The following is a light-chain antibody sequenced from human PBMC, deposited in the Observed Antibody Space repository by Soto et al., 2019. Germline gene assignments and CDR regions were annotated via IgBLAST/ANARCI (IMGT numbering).Light chain of an antibody. CDR3: AAWDASLSGPV. J-gene: IGLJ3*02. V-gene: IGLV1-47*02. CDR2: SNN. CDR1: SSNIGSNY. Sequence: QSVLTQPPSASGTPGQRVTISCSGSSSNIGSNYVYWYQQLPGTAPKVLLYSNNQRPSGVPARFSGSKSGTSASLAISGLRSEDEADYYCAAWDASLSGPVFGGGTQVTVL.